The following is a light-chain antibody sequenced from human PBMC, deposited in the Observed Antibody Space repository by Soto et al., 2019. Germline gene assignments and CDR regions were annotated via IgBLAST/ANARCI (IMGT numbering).Light chain of an antibody. Sequence: EIVLTQSPATLSLSPGERATLSCRASQSVSSYLAWYQQKPGQAPRLLMYDASNRATGIPARFSGSGSGTDFTLTISSLEPEDFAVYYCQQRSNWPLTLGQGTKVEIK. CDR1: QSVSSY. CDR3: QQRSNWPLT. J-gene: IGKJ1*01. CDR2: DAS. V-gene: IGKV3-11*01.